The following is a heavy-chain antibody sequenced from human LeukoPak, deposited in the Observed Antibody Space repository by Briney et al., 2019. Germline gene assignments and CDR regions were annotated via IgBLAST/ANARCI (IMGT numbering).Heavy chain of an antibody. V-gene: IGHV1-24*01. J-gene: IGHJ6*03. CDR1: GYTLTELS. CDR2: FDPEDGET. D-gene: IGHD2-2*01. Sequence: ASVKVSCKVSGYTLTELSMHWVRQAPGKGLEWMGGFDPEDGETIYAQKFQGRVTMTEDTSTDTAYMELSSLRSEDTAAYYCARVSVVVVPAATDYYYYMDVWGKGTTVTVSS. CDR3: ARVSVVVVPAATDYYYYMDV.